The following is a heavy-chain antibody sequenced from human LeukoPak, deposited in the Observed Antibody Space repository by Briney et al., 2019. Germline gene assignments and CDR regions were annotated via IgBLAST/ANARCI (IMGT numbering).Heavy chain of an antibody. CDR1: GFTFSSYG. CDR3: AREGAYYYDSSAPGSFDY. D-gene: IGHD3-22*01. J-gene: IGHJ4*02. V-gene: IGHV3-30*03. Sequence: GRSLRLSCAASGFTFSSYGMHWVRQAPGKGLEWVAVISYDGSNKYYADSVKGRFTISRDNSKNTLYLQMNSLRAEDTGVYYCAREGAYYYDSSAPGSFDYWGQGTLVTVSS. CDR2: ISYDGSNK.